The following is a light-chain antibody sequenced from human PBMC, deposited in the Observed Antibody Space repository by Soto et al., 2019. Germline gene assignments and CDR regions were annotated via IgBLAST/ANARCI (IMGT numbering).Light chain of an antibody. Sequence: EIVLTQSPATLSLSPGERATLSCRASQSVSGYLAWYQQRPGQTPRLLIYDASNRATGVPARFSGSGSGTDFTLTISGLQSEDSAVYFCQQYNNWPFSFGQGTRLEIK. CDR2: DAS. CDR3: QQYNNWPFS. CDR1: QSVSGY. V-gene: IGKV3-11*01. J-gene: IGKJ5*01.